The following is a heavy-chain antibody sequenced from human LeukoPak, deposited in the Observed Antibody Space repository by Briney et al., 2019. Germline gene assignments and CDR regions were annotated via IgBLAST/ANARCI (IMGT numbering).Heavy chain of an antibody. J-gene: IGHJ3*02. CDR3: ARDPSDHDAFDI. CDR1: GGSISSWGYY. CDR2: VYYSGST. Sequence: TLSLSCTVAGGSISSWGYYWSRMREHAGRGLGWIGYVYYSGSTYYNPSLKSRVTISVDTSKNQFSLKLSSVTAADTAVYYCARDPSDHDAFDIWGQGTMVTVSS. V-gene: IGHV4-31*03.